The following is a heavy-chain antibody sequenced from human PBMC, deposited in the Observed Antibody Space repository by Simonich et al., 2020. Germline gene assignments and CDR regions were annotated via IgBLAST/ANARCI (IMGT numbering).Heavy chain of an antibody. V-gene: IGHV3-9*01. J-gene: IGHJ1*01. D-gene: IGHD6-13*01. Sequence: EVQLVESGGGLVQPGRSLRLSCAASGFTFDDYAMPWVRQDPGKGLEWVSGISWNSGSIGYADSVKGRFTISRDNAKNSLYLQMNSRRAEDTALYYCAKDLAAAGTEYFQHWGQGTLVTVSS. CDR1: GFTFDDYA. CDR2: ISWNSGSI. CDR3: AKDLAAAGTEYFQH.